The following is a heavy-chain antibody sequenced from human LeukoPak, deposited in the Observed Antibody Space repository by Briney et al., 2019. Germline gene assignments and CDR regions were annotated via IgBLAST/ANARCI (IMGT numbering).Heavy chain of an antibody. V-gene: IGHV1-69*13. D-gene: IGHD3-22*01. CDR1: GGTFSSYA. Sequence: SVKVPCKASGGTFSSYAISWVRQAPGQGLEWMGGIIPIFGTANYAQKFQGRVTITADESTSTAYMELSSLRSEDTAVYYCARKRNLNYYDSSGYYINWGQGTLVTVSS. J-gene: IGHJ4*02. CDR3: ARKRNLNYYDSSGYYIN. CDR2: IIPIFGTA.